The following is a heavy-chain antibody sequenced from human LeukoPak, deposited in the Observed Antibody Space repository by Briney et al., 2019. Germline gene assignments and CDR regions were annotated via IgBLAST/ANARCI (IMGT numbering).Heavy chain of an antibody. J-gene: IGHJ4*02. CDR2: INHSGST. CDR3: ARVRFGELVDY. CDR1: GGSFSGYY. Sequence: PSETLSLTCAVYGGSFSGYYWSWIRQPPGKGLEWIGEINHSGSTNYNPSLKSRVTISVDTSKNQFSLKLSSVTAADTAVYYCARVRFGELVDYWGQGTLVTVSS. D-gene: IGHD3-10*01. V-gene: IGHV4-34*01.